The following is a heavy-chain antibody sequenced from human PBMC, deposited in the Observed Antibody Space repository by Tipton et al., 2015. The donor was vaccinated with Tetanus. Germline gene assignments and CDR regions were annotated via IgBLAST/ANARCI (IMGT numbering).Heavy chain of an antibody. J-gene: IGHJ4*02. Sequence: TLSLTCTVSGGSISSGTYYWGWIRQPPGKGLEWIGSIYFSGSTYYNPSLKSRVTIYVGTSKKQFSLRLSSVTAADTAVYYCARRDYSDSSVDNWGQGTLVTVSS. CDR2: IYFSGST. D-gene: IGHD3-22*01. CDR3: ARRDYSDSSVDN. V-gene: IGHV4-39*01. CDR1: GGSISSGTYY.